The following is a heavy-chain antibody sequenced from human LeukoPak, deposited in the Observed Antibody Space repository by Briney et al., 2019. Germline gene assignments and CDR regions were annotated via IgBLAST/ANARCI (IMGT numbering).Heavy chain of an antibody. CDR2: IIPIFGTA. D-gene: IGHD1-26*01. V-gene: IGHV1-69*05. J-gene: IGHJ4*02. CDR3: ARDEVGAMYY. Sequence: SVKVSCKASGGTFSSYAISWVRQAPGQGPEWMGGIIPIFGTANYAQKFQGRVTITTDESTSTAYMGLRSLRSEDTALYYCARDEVGAMYYWGQGTLVTASS. CDR1: GGTFSSYA.